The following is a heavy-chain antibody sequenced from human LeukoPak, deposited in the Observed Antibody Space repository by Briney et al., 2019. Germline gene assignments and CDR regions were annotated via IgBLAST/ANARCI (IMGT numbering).Heavy chain of an antibody. CDR1: GFTFSSYE. J-gene: IGHJ3*02. V-gene: IGHV3-48*03. CDR3: ARDTDIVATGRAFDI. Sequence: PGGSLRLSCAASGFTFSSYEMNWVRQAPGKGLEWVSYISSSGSNIYYADSVKGRFNISRDNAKNSLYLQMNSLRAEDTAVYYCARDTDIVATGRAFDIWGQGTMVTVSS. CDR2: ISSSGSNI. D-gene: IGHD5-12*01.